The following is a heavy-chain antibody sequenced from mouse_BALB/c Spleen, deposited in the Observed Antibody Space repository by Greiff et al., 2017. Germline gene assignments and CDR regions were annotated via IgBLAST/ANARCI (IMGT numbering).Heavy chain of an antibody. CDR1: GYSITSDYA. CDR2: ISYSGST. V-gene: IGHV3-2*02. Sequence: EVQLQESGPGLVKPSQSLSLTCTVTGYSITSDYAWNWIRQFPGNKLEWMGYISYSGSTSYNPSLKSRISITRDTSKNQFFLQLNSVTTEDTATYYCARTLVLAYWGQGTLVTVSA. CDR3: ARTLVLAY. J-gene: IGHJ3*01.